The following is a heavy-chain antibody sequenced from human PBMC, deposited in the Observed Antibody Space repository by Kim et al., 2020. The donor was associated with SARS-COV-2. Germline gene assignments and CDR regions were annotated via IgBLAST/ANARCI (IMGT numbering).Heavy chain of an antibody. J-gene: IGHJ5*02. D-gene: IGHD2-15*01. CDR3: AHRRGYCSGAGCYSIFNLFDP. Sequence: SGPTLVKPTQTLTLTCTFSEFSLSTSGVGVGWIRQPPGKALEWLALIYWDDDKRYSPSLTNRLTITKDTSKNQVVLTMTNMDPVDTATYYFAHRRGYCSGAGCYSIFNLFDPWGQGILVTVS. V-gene: IGHV2-5*02. CDR1: EFSLSTSGVG. CDR2: IYWDDDK.